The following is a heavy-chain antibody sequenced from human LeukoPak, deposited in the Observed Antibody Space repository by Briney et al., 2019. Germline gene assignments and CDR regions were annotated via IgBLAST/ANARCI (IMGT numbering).Heavy chain of an antibody. CDR3: ASLGYYYDSSGSFYFDY. CDR2: ISASGRST. CDR1: GFNFSSFV. D-gene: IGHD3-22*01. J-gene: IGHJ4*02. V-gene: IGHV3-23*01. Sequence: GGSLRLSCAGSGFNFSSFVMTWVRQTPGKGLEWVSSISASGRSTYYADSVKGRFTISRDNSKNTLYLQVNSLRAEDTAVYHCASLGYYYDSSGSFYFDYWGQGTLVTVSS.